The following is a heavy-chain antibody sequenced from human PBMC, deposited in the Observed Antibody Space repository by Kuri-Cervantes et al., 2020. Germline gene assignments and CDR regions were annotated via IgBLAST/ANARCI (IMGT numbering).Heavy chain of an antibody. J-gene: IGHJ3*02. CDR3: ARDRGAYYDSSGYWIFDM. D-gene: IGHD3-22*01. Sequence: SQTLSLTCAVSGYSISSGYIWGWIRQSPREGLQWIASIYHSGSTYYNPSLKSRVTISVDKSKNQFSLKLSSVTAADTAVYYCARDRGAYYDSSGYWIFDMWGQGTMVTVSS. CDR1: GYSISSGYI. V-gene: IGHV4-38-2*01. CDR2: IYHSGST.